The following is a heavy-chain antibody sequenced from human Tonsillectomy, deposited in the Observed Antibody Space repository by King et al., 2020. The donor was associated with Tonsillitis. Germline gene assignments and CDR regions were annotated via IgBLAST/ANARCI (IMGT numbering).Heavy chain of an antibody. J-gene: IGHJ3*02. Sequence: VQLVQSGAEVKKPGASVKVSCKASGYTFTGYYMHWVRQAPGQGLEWMGWINPNSDATNYAQQFKGRVAMTRDTSTRTPYMWKRRLDSDDTAVYYCARSGGGYYYDSSGFAFDIWGQGTMVTVSS. CDR2: INPNSDAT. V-gene: IGHV1-2*02. CDR1: GYTFTGYY. D-gene: IGHD3-22*01. CDR3: ARSGGGYYYDSSGFAFDI.